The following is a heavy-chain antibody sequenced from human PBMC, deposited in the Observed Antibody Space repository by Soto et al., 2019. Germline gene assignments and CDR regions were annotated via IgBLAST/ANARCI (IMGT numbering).Heavy chain of an antibody. Sequence: SETLSLTCTVSGGSISSGGYYWSWIRQHPGKGLEWIGYIYYSESTYYNPSLKSRVIISVDTSKNQFSLKLSSVTAADTAVYYCGAGFEGGMDVWGQGTTVT. D-gene: IGHD3-16*01. CDR1: GGSISSGGYY. J-gene: IGHJ6*02. V-gene: IGHV4-31*03. CDR3: GAGFEGGMDV. CDR2: IYYSEST.